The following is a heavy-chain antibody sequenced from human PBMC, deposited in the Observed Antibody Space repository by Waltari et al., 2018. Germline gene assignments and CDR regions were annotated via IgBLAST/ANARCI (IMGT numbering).Heavy chain of an antibody. J-gene: IGHJ4*02. V-gene: IGHV3-23*01. D-gene: IGHD2-8*01. CDR2: IPGDGGST. Sequence: VQVLESGGGLVQPGGSLRLSGAASGFTFSSYAMTWVRQAPGKGLEWVSAIPGDGGSTYYADSVKGRFTISRDNSKNTVYLQMNSLRAEDTAIYYCAKDRQGVWDYWGQGTLVTVSS. CDR1: GFTFSSYA. CDR3: AKDRQGVWDY.